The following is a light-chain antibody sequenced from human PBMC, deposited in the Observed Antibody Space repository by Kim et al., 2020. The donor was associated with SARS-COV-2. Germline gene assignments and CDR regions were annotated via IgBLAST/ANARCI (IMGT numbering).Light chain of an antibody. V-gene: IGLV3-9*01. CDR1: NVGSKN. J-gene: IGLJ3*02. CDR3: QVWDSSTWV. CDR2: RDT. Sequence: SYELTQPPSVSVALGQTAKITCGGNNVGSKNVHWYQQKPGQAPVLVIYRDTSRPSGIPERFSGSNSGNTATLTISRAQAGDEADYYCQVWDSSTWVFGGGTQLTVL.